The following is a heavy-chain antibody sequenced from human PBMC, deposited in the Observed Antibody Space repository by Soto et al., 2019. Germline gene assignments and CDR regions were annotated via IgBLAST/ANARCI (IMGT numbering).Heavy chain of an antibody. Sequence: GASVKVSCKASGYTFTSYYMHWVRQAPGQGLEWMGIINPSGGSTSYAQKFQGRVTMTRDTSTSTVYMELSSLRSEDTAVYYCAREGGGKRVEMATITRGYYYGMDVWGQGTTVTVSS. CDR1: GYTFTSYY. CDR2: INPSGGST. CDR3: AREGGGKRVEMATITRGYYYGMDV. V-gene: IGHV1-46*01. J-gene: IGHJ6*02. D-gene: IGHD5-12*01.